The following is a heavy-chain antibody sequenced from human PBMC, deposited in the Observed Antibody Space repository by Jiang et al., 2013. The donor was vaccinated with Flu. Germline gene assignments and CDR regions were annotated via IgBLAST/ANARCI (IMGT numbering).Heavy chain of an antibody. CDR3: ARSGSSIAASDNWFDP. D-gene: IGHD6-13*01. CDR2: IYDTGAT. J-gene: IGHJ5*02. V-gene: IGHV4-59*01. Sequence: WSWMRQPPGKGLEWIGYIYDTGATNYNPALKSRVTISLDMSRNQFFLKLTSVTAADTAVYYCARSGSSIAASDNWFDPWGQGTLVTVSS.